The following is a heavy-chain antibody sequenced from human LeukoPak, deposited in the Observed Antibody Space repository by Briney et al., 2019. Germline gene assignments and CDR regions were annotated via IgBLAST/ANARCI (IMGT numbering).Heavy chain of an antibody. V-gene: IGHV3-30*02. CDR3: AKVRLLGALDDAFDV. CDR2: IRHDGSHH. Sequence: GESLRLSCAASGFGFSSYAMHWVRQASGKGLEWVAFIRHDGSHHYHGDSVKGRFTISRDNSKNTLFLEMTGLRPEDTAVYYCAKVRLLGALDDAFDVWGQGTMVTV. CDR1: GFGFSSYA. D-gene: IGHD3-16*01. J-gene: IGHJ3*01.